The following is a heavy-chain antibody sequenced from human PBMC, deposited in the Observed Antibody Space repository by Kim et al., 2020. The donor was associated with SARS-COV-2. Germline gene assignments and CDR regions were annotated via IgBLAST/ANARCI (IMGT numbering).Heavy chain of an antibody. CDR1: GGSFSGYY. V-gene: IGHV4-34*01. CDR2: INHSGST. CDR3: ARGRWKYQLLWGYFDY. D-gene: IGHD2-2*01. Sequence: SETLSLTCAVYGGSFSGYYWSWIRQPPGKGLEWIGEINHSGSTNYNPSLKSRVTISVDTSKNQFSLKLSSVTAADTAVYYCARGRWKYQLLWGYFDYWGQGTLVTVSS. J-gene: IGHJ4*02.